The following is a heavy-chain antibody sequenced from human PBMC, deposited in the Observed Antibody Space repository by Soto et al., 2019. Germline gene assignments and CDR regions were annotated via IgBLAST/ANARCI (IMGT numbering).Heavy chain of an antibody. CDR1: GFTFSSYA. V-gene: IGHV3-23*01. CDR3: AKEVMNTAYVGTSPFDL. Sequence: EVQLLESGGGLVQPGGSLRLSCAASGFTFSSYAMGWVRQAPGTGREWVSVIDGSGGDISLADSVKGRFTISRDNSKSTPILNINRLRAEDTGRYYCAKEVMNTAYVGTSPFDLWGQVTLVTVSS. D-gene: IGHD3-10*02. CDR2: IDGSGGDI. J-gene: IGHJ4*02.